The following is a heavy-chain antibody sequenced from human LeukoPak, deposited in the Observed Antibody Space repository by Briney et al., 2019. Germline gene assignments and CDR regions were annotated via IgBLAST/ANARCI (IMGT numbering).Heavy chain of an antibody. J-gene: IGHJ4*02. V-gene: IGHV1-46*01. CDR2: IAPSVDTT. Sequence: ASVEIACKSFGFTFTNYLLHWVRQAPGQGLEWVGRIAPSVDTTNYAQKFRGRVTMTRDTSTSTVYMELGSLRSDDTAIYYCVREESGGYFDYWGQGTLVTVSS. D-gene: IGHD2-8*02. CDR1: GFTFTNYL. CDR3: VREESGGYFDY.